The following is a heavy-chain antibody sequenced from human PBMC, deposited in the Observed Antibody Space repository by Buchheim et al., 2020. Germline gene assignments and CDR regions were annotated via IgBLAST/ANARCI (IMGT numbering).Heavy chain of an antibody. Sequence: QVQLVESGGGVVQPGRSLRLSCAASGFTFSSYAMHWVRQAPGKGLEWVAVISYDGSNKYYADSVKGRFTISRDNSKNTLYLQMNSLRAEDTAVYYCAREGVKDYEWMFDYWGQGTL. D-gene: IGHD4-17*01. CDR3: AREGVKDYEWMFDY. CDR1: GFTFSSYA. CDR2: ISYDGSNK. J-gene: IGHJ4*02. V-gene: IGHV3-30*04.